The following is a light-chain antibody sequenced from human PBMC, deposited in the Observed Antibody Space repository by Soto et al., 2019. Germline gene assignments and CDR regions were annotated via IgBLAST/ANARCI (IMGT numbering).Light chain of an antibody. CDR2: DVS. CDR3: SSYTTSNTQV. Sequence: QSALTQPASVSGSPGQSITISCTGTSSDVGTYNYVSWHQHRPGKAPKLMIYDVSYRPSGVSNRFSGSKSANTASLTISGLQAEDEADYYCSSYTTSNTQVFGGGTKLTVL. CDR1: SSDVGTYNY. J-gene: IGLJ3*02. V-gene: IGLV2-14*01.